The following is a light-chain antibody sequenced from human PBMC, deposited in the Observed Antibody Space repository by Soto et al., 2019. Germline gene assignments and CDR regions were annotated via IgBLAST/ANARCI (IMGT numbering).Light chain of an antibody. CDR2: GAS. CDR3: QQYGSSRT. J-gene: IGKJ1*01. Sequence: EVMMTQSPATLSVSPGERATLSCRASQSVSSSLAWYQQKPGQAPRLLIYGASSRATGIPDRFSGSGSGTDFTLTISRLEPEDFAVYYCQQYGSSRTFGQGTKVDIK. V-gene: IGKV3-20*01. CDR1: QSVSSS.